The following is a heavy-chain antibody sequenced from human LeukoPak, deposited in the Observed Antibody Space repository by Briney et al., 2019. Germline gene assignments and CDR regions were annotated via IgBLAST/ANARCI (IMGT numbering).Heavy chain of an antibody. V-gene: IGHV1-2*02. Sequence: GASVKVSCKASGGTFSSYAISWVRQAPGQGLEWMGWINPNSGGTNYAQKFQGRVTMTRDTSISTAYMELSRLRSDDTAVYYCARAYHIVVVPAAIGSYFDYWGQGTLVTVSS. J-gene: IGHJ4*02. CDR1: GGTFSSYA. CDR2: INPNSGGT. D-gene: IGHD2-2*02. CDR3: ARAYHIVVVPAAIGSYFDY.